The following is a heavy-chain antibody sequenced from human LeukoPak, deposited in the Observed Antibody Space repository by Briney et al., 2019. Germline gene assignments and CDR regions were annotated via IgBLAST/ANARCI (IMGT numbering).Heavy chain of an antibody. CDR1: GASFSSSSYY. D-gene: IGHD2-2*01. J-gene: IGHJ3*02. V-gene: IGHV4-39*01. Sequence: SETLSLTCTVSGASFSSSSYYWAWIRRPPGKGLEWIGSFYYDGTTYYNPSHKSRATVFVDTSKNQFSLRLTSASAADTAAYYCARRAHYGMPIWGRGTLVTVSS. CDR3: ARRAHYGMPI. CDR2: FYYDGTT.